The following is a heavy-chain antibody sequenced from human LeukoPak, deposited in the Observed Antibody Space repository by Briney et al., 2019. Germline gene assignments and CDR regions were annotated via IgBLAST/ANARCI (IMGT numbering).Heavy chain of an antibody. D-gene: IGHD3-3*01. Sequence: SETLSLTCTVSGGSISSYYWSWIRQPPGKRLEWIGHIYYSGSTNYNPSLKSRVTISVDTSKNQFSLKLSSVTAADAAVYYCASRSSIWSGYQDTLYYFDSWGQGTLVTVSS. V-gene: IGHV4-59*01. CDR3: ASRSSIWSGYQDTLYYFDS. CDR1: GGSISSYY. CDR2: IYYSGST. J-gene: IGHJ4*02.